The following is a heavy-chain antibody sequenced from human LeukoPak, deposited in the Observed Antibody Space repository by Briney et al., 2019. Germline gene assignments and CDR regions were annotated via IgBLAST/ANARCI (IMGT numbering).Heavy chain of an antibody. J-gene: IGHJ4*02. V-gene: IGHV4-34*01. CDR2: ISHSGTT. CDR1: GGSFSGYY. Sequence: SETLSLTCAVYGGSFSGYYWTWIRQPPGKGLEWVGEISHSGTTNYNASLKSRVTISLDTSKNQFSLKLTSVTAADTAVYYCTRGEHYSNYFDSWGQGTLVTVSS. CDR3: TRGEHYSNYFDS. D-gene: IGHD4-11*01.